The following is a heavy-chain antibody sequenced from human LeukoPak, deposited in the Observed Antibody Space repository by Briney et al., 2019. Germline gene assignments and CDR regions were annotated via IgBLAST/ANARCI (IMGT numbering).Heavy chain of an antibody. Sequence: GGSLRLSCAASGFTFSSYGMHWVRQAPGKGLEWVAFIRYDGSNKYYADSVKGRFTISRDNSKNTLYLQMNSLRAEDTAVYYCAKDPTYGYCSSTSCYEDYWGQGTLVTVSS. CDR2: IRYDGSNK. CDR3: AKDPTYGYCSSTSCYEDY. CDR1: GFTFSSYG. D-gene: IGHD2-2*01. J-gene: IGHJ4*02. V-gene: IGHV3-30*02.